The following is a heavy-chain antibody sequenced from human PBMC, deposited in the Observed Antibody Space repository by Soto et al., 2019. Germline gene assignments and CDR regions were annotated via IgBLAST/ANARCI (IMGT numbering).Heavy chain of an antibody. J-gene: IGHJ6*02. D-gene: IGHD5-12*01. V-gene: IGHV3-33*01. CDR1: GFTFSSYG. CDR3: ARELERWLQVYYSYGMDV. Sequence: QVQLVESGGGVVQPGRSLRLSCAASGFTFSSYGMHWVRQAPGKGLEWVAVIWYDGSNKYYADSVKGRFTISRDNSKNTMYLQMNSLSAEDTAVYYCARELERWLQVYYSYGMDVWGQGTTVTVSS. CDR2: IWYDGSNK.